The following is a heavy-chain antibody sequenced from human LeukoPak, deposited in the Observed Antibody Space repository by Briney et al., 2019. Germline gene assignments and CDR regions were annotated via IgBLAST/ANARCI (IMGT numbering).Heavy chain of an antibody. CDR3: ARDMQLST. CDR2: FSYSGAKS. Sequence: AGGPLRLSCAASGFTFSGSAMSWVRQAPGGGLEWFSLFSYSGAKSYYTTSVRGRFTISRDNSKATLFLQMNSLRAEDTAIYYCARDMQLSTWGLGTMVTVSS. J-gene: IGHJ3*01. D-gene: IGHD3-16*02. V-gene: IGHV3-23*01. CDR1: GFTFSGSA.